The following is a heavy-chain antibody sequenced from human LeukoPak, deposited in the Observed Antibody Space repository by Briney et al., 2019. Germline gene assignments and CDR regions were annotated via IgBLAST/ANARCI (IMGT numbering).Heavy chain of an antibody. CDR3: AKAGGITMIVVVITS. J-gene: IGHJ4*02. Sequence: GGSLRLSCAASGFTFSSYAMSWVRQAPGKGLEWVSTISGSDGSTYYADSVKGRFTISRDNSKNTLYLQMSSLRAEDTALYYCAKAGGITMIVVVITSWGQGTLVTVSS. CDR1: GFTFSSYA. V-gene: IGHV3-23*01. D-gene: IGHD3-22*01. CDR2: ISGSDGST.